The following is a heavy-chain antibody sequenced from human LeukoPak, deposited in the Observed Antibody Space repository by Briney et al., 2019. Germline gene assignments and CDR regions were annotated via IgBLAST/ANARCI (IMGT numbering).Heavy chain of an antibody. Sequence: SVTVSCKASGGTFSSYAISWVRQAPGQGLEWMGGIIHIFGTANYAQKFQGRVTITADKSTSTDYMELSSLKSEDTAVYYSARDLHILGYCSSTSCVHPYMDVWGKGTTVTVSS. D-gene: IGHD2-2*01. CDR1: GGTFSSYA. V-gene: IGHV1-69*06. CDR2: IIHIFGTA. CDR3: ARDLHILGYCSSTSCVHPYMDV. J-gene: IGHJ6*03.